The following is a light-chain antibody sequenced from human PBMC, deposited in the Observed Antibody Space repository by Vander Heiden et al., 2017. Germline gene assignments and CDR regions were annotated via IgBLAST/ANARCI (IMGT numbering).Light chain of an antibody. J-gene: IGKJ4*02. Sequence: DIQITQSPSSVTASVVERVTITCRASQGINGWLAWYQQRPGKAPQLLIYAASSLHTGVPSRVRGSGFGTEYTLTISSLQPEDFGTYFCQQAHTFPRTFGGGTRVEIK. V-gene: IGKV1-12*01. CDR2: AAS. CDR1: QGINGW. CDR3: QQAHTFPRT.